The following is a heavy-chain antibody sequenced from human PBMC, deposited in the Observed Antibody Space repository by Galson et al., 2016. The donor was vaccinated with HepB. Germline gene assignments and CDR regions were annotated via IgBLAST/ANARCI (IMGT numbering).Heavy chain of an antibody. CDR1: GFTFSDSA. J-gene: IGHJ4*02. CDR3: ETSSPSSQPSN. CDR2: IRKKANNYAT. V-gene: IGHV3-73*01. D-gene: IGHD2-2*01. Sequence: SLRLSCAASGFTFSDSAMHWVRQPSGKGLEWVGRIRKKANNYATSYGASVKGRFTISRDDSEDTAYLQMTSLKTEDTAVYYCETSSPSSQPSNWGQGTLVTVSS.